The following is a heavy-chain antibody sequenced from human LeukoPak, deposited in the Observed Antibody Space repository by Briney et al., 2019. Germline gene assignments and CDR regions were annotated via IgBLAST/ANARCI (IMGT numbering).Heavy chain of an antibody. V-gene: IGHV4-39*07. J-gene: IGHJ4*02. D-gene: IGHD4-23*01. CDR1: GGSISSSSYY. CDR2: IYYSGST. CDR3: ARHPMDGGPPR. Sequence: PSETLSLTCTVSGGSISSSSYYWGWIRQPPGKGLEWIGSIYYSGSTYYNPSLKSRVTISVDTSKNQFSLKLSSVTAADTAVYYCARHPMDGGPPRWGQGTLVTVSS.